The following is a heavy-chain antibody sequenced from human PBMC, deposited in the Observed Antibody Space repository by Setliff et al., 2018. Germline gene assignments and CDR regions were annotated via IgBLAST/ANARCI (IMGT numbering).Heavy chain of an antibody. J-gene: IGHJ6*03. CDR2: VYTSWST. CDR1: GDSISSRTHY. V-gene: IGHV4-61*09. Sequence: PSETLSLTCTVSGDSISSRTHYWSWIRQPAGKGLEWIGQVYTSWSTNYNPSLKSRVTISLDTSKNQFSLNLSSLTAADTAVYYCARVSGFQYMDVWGEGTTVTVSS. D-gene: IGHD3-3*01. CDR3: ARVSGFQYMDV.